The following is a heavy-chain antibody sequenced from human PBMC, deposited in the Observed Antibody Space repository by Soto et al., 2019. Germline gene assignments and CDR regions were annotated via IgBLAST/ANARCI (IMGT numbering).Heavy chain of an antibody. CDR1: GFTFNNYA. Sequence: GGSLRLSCAASGFTFNNYAMSWVRQAPGKGLEWVSAISGSGGSTYYADSVKGRFTISRDNSKNTLYLQMNSLRAEDTAVYYCAKRFVKGVGDYTLEPFDYWGQGTLVTVSS. CDR2: ISGSGGST. D-gene: IGHD4-17*01. CDR3: AKRFVKGVGDYTLEPFDY. V-gene: IGHV3-23*01. J-gene: IGHJ4*02.